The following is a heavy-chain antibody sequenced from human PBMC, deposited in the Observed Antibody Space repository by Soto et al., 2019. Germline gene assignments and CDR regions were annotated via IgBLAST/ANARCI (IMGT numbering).Heavy chain of an antibody. D-gene: IGHD6-13*01. CDR1: GYTFTGYY. CDR3: ARDRVEFAAAGRNYYYHGMDV. V-gene: IGHV1-2*04. J-gene: IGHJ6*02. CDR2: INPNSGGT. Sequence: ASVKVSCKASGYTFTGYYVHWVRQAPGQGLEWMGWINPNSGGTNYAQKFQGWVTMTRDTSINTAYMEVSRLRSDDTAVYYCARDRVEFAAAGRNYYYHGMDVWGQGTTVTVSS.